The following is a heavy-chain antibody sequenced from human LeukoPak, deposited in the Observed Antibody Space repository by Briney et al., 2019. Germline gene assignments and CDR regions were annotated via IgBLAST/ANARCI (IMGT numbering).Heavy chain of an antibody. CDR3: ASGGRYYGSGSYRRYPKPFDY. Sequence: GASVKVSCKASGYTFTGYYMHWVRQAPGQGLEWMGWINPNSGGTNYAQKFQGRVTMTRDTSISTAYMELRSLRSDDTAVYYCASGGRYYGSGSYRRYPKPFDYWGQGTLVTVSS. V-gene: IGHV1-2*02. CDR2: INPNSGGT. J-gene: IGHJ4*02. D-gene: IGHD3-10*01. CDR1: GYTFTGYY.